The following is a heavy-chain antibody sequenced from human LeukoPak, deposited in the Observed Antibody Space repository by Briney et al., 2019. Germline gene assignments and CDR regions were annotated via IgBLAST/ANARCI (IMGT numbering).Heavy chain of an antibody. CDR1: GYTFTSYG. D-gene: IGHD6-13*01. CDR2: ISAYNGNT. Sequence: ASVKVSCKASGYTFTSYGISWVRQAPGQGLEWMGWISAYNGNTNYAQKLQGRVTMTTDTSTSTAYMELRSLRSDDTAVYYCARDLLGGGIAAAGEDYWGQGTLVTVSS. CDR3: ARDLLGGGIAAAGEDY. V-gene: IGHV1-18*01. J-gene: IGHJ4*02.